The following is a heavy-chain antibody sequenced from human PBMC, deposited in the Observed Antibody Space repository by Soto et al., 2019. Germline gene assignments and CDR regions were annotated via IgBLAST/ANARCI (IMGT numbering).Heavy chain of an antibody. Sequence: QVQLEESGGGLVKPGGSLRLSCVASGFTFSDHYMSWIRQAPGKGLEWISFIGTSETTMYYTDSVMGRFTISRDNAKNSLLLQMNSLRADDTALYYCARGGVYFDYWGQGILVTVSS. J-gene: IGHJ4*02. CDR2: IGTSETTM. CDR3: ARGGVYFDY. V-gene: IGHV3-11*01. CDR1: GFTFSDHY.